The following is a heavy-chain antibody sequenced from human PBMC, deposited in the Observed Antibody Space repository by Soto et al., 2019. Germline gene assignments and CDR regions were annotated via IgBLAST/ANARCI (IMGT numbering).Heavy chain of an antibody. CDR2: ISYDGSNK. CDR1: GFTFSSYG. V-gene: IGHV3-30*18. Sequence: PGGSLRLSCAASGFTFSSYGMHWVRQAPGKGLEWVAVISYDGSNKYYADSVKGRFTISRDNSKNTLYLQMNSLRAEDTAVYYCAKVQVTPIPEDQYYYYGMDVWGQGTTVTVSS. CDR3: AKVQVTPIPEDQYYYYGMDV. J-gene: IGHJ6*02. D-gene: IGHD2-21*02.